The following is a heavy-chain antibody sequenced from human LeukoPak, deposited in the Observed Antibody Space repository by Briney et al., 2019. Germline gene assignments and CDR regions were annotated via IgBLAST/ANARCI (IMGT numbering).Heavy chain of an antibody. CDR1: GFTFSSYW. D-gene: IGHD6-19*01. J-gene: IGHJ4*02. CDR3: ARVIAVAGFDY. Sequence: GGSLRLSCAASGFTFSSYWMHWVRHAPGKGLVWVSRINSDGSSTSYADSVKGRFTISRDNAKNTLYLKMNSLRAEDTAVYYCARVIAVAGFDYWGQGTLVTVSS. V-gene: IGHV3-74*01. CDR2: INSDGSST.